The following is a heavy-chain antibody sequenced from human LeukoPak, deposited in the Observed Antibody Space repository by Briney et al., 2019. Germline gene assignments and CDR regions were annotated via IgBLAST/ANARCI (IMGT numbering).Heavy chain of an antibody. V-gene: IGHV3-21*01. Sequence: GGSLRLSCAASGFTFSSYSMNWVRQAPGKGLEWVSPISSSSSYIYYADSVKGRFTISRDNAKSSLYLQMNSLRAEDTAVYYCASIKDPDMDVWGKGTTITVSS. D-gene: IGHD2-15*01. CDR2: ISSSSSYI. J-gene: IGHJ6*03. CDR1: GFTFSSYS. CDR3: ASIKDPDMDV.